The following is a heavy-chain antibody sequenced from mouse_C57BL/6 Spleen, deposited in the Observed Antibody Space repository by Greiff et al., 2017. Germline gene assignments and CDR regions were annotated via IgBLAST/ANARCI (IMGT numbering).Heavy chain of an antibody. D-gene: IGHD3-3*01. CDR2: IDPCDSYT. V-gene: IGHV1-69*01. J-gene: IGHJ3*01. CDR3: ARWGDQAWFAY. Sequence: QVQLQQPGAELVMPGASVKLSCKASGYTFTSYWLHWVKQRPGQGLEWIGEIDPCDSYTNYNPKFKGTSTMTVDKSSNTAYMQLSSLTCEDAAVYYGARWGDQAWFAYWGQGTLVTVSA. CDR1: GYTFTSYW.